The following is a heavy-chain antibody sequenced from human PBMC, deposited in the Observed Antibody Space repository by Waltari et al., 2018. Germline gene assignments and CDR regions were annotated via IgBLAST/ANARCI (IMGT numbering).Heavy chain of an antibody. Sequence: QLQLQESGPGLVKPSETLSLTCTVSGGSISSSSYSWGWIRQPPGKGLEWIGSFYYSGSTYYNPSLKSRLTISIDTSKNQFSLKLSSVTAADTAVYFCARDRSIIARGPFDIWGQGTMVTVSS. CDR2: FYYSGST. CDR3: ARDRSIIARGPFDI. CDR1: GGSISSSSYS. D-gene: IGHD6-6*01. J-gene: IGHJ3*02. V-gene: IGHV4-39*07.